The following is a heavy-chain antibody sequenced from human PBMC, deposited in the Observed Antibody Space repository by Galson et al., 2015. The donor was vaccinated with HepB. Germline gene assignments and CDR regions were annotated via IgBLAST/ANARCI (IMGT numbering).Heavy chain of an antibody. CDR3: TTDLKQKAYCGGGCYWSRDNWFDP. CDR2: IKSKTDDGTT. CDR1: GFTFSNAW. D-gene: IGHD2-21*02. J-gene: IGHJ5*02. Sequence: SLRLSCAASGFTFSNAWMSWVRQAPGKGLEWVGRIKSKTDDGTTDYAAPVKGRFIISRDDSKNTLYLQMNSLKTEDTAIYYCTTDLKQKAYCGGGCYWSRDNWFDPWGQGTLVTVSS. V-gene: IGHV3-15*01.